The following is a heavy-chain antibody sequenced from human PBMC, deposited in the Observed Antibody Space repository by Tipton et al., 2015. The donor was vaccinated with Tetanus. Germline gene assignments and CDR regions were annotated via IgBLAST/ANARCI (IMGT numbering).Heavy chain of an antibody. CDR3: ARGWGSSWYYFDY. J-gene: IGHJ4*02. CDR2: IFYAGST. CDR1: GVSISSYY. D-gene: IGHD6-13*01. Sequence: TLSLTCTVSGVSISSYYWSWIRQSPGKGLEWIGYIFYAGSTNSNPSLKSRVTISVDKAKNQFSLKLTSVTAADTAVYYCARGWGSSWYYFDYWGQGILVTVSS. V-gene: IGHV4-59*01.